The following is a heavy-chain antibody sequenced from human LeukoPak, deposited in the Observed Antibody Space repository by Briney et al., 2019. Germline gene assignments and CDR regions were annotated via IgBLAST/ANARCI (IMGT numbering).Heavy chain of an antibody. Sequence: ASVKVSCKASGYTFTSYYMHWVRQAPGQGLEWMGLINPSGSSTSYAQKFQGRLSLTRDMSTSTDYMELSSLRSEDTAVYYCARARRTVTPYNWFDPWGQGTLVTVSS. CDR1: GYTFTSYY. CDR3: ARARRTVTPYNWFDP. CDR2: INPSGSST. D-gene: IGHD4-17*01. J-gene: IGHJ5*02. V-gene: IGHV1-46*01.